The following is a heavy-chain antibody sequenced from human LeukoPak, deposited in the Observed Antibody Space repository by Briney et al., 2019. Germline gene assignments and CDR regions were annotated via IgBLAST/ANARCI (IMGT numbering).Heavy chain of an antibody. CDR3: ARDSSSWYF. V-gene: IGHV3-48*04. CDR2: ISGSSSIT. CDR1: GFTFSSYS. J-gene: IGHJ4*02. D-gene: IGHD6-13*01. Sequence: GGSLRLSCAASGFTFSSYSMNWVRQAPGKGLEWVSYISGSSSITYYADSVKGRFTISRDNAKNSLYLQMNSLRAEDTAVYYCARDSSSWYFWGQGTLVTVSS.